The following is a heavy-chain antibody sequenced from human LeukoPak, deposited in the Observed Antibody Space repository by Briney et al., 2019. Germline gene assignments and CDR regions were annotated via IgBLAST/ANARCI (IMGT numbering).Heavy chain of an antibody. Sequence: GASVKVSCKASGYTFTSYGISWVRQAPGQGLEWMGWISGYNGNTNYAQKLQGRVTLTTDTSTSTAYMELWSLRSDDTAVYYCARDPSIAAAGLHNYYGMDVWGQGTTVTVSS. V-gene: IGHV1-18*01. J-gene: IGHJ6*02. CDR1: GYTFTSYG. CDR2: ISGYNGNT. D-gene: IGHD6-13*01. CDR3: ARDPSIAAAGLHNYYGMDV.